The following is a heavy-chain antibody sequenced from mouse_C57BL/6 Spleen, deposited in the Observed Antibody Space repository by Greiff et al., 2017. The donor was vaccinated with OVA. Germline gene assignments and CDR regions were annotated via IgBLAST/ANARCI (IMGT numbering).Heavy chain of an antibody. D-gene: IGHD2-4*01. CDR3: ARTLYYDYLFYFDY. CDR2: IYPGDGDT. Sequence: VQLQQSGAELVKPGASVKISCKASGYAFSSYWTNWVKQRPGKGLEWIGQIYPGDGDTNYNGKFKGKATLTADKSSSTAYMQLSSLTSEDSAVYFCARTLYYDYLFYFDYWGQGTTLTVSS. J-gene: IGHJ2*01. V-gene: IGHV1-80*01. CDR1: GYAFSSYW.